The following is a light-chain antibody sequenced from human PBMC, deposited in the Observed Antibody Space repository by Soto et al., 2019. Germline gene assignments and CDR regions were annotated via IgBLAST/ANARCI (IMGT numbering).Light chain of an antibody. Sequence: DIQMTQSPSSLSASVGDRVTITCRASQTITTYLNWYQQKPGKAPKLLIYAAISLQSGVPSRLSGSGSGTDFTLTISSLQPEDVATYYCQQTYSTPHSFGQGTKVEIK. V-gene: IGKV1-39*01. CDR1: QTITTY. CDR3: QQTYSTPHS. J-gene: IGKJ2*01. CDR2: AAI.